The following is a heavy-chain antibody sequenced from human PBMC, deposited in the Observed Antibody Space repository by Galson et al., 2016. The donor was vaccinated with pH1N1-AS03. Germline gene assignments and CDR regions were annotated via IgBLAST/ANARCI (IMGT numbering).Heavy chain of an antibody. CDR1: GYIFTGFY. CDR3: ARDPRGPCSSATCATTYYFGMDV. J-gene: IGHJ6*02. CDR2: INPNNDVT. V-gene: IGHV1-2*02. D-gene: IGHD2/OR15-2a*01. Sequence: SVKVSCKASGYIFTGFYVHWVRQAPGQGLEWMGWINPNNDVTNYAQKFQARVTMTGDTSISTAYLELYGLKSDDTAVYYRARDPRGPCSSATCATTYYFGMDVWGQGTTVIVSS.